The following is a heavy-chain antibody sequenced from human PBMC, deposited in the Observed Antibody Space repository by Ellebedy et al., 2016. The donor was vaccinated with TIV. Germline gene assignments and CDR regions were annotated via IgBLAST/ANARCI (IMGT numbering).Heavy chain of an antibody. J-gene: IGHJ4*02. CDR1: GGSFSGYY. D-gene: IGHD3-3*01. Sequence: SETLSLXXAVYGGSFSGYYWSWIRQPPGKGLEWIGEINHSGSTNYNPSLKSRVTISVDTSKNQFSLKLSSVTAADTAVYYCAREGSTLITIFGVATNYFDYWGQGTLVTVSS. V-gene: IGHV4-34*01. CDR3: AREGSTLITIFGVATNYFDY. CDR2: INHSGST.